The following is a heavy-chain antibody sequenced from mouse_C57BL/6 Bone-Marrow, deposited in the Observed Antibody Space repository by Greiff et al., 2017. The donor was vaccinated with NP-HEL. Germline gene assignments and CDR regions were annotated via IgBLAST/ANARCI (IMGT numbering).Heavy chain of an antibody. J-gene: IGHJ2*01. CDR3: ARIASGYVEYFDY. CDR1: GVSLSTFGMG. Sequence: QVTLKVSGPGILQPSPNLSLTCSFSGVSLSTFGMGVGRIRQPSGKGLEWLAHIWWDDDKYYNPALKSRLTISKDTSKNQVFLKIANVDTADTATYYCARIASGYVEYFDYWGQGTTLTVSS. CDR2: IWWDDDK. D-gene: IGHD3-2*02. V-gene: IGHV8-8*01.